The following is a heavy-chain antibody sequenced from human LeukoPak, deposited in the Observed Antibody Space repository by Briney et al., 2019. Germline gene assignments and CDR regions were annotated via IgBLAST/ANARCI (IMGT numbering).Heavy chain of an antibody. CDR3: ARDPNLTGYRRLPEGFDY. CDR1: GFTFSSYS. CDR2: ISSSSSYI. V-gene: IGHV3-21*01. J-gene: IGHJ4*02. Sequence: GVSLRLSCAASGFTFSSYSMNWVRQAPGKGLEWVSSISSSSSYIYYADSVKGRFTISRDNAKNSLYLQMNSLRAEDTAVYYCARDPNLTGYRRLPEGFDYWGQGTLVTVSS. D-gene: IGHD3-9*01.